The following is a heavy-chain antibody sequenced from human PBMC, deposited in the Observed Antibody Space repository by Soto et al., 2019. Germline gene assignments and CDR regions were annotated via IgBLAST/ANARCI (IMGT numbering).Heavy chain of an antibody. CDR2: IWYDGSNK. V-gene: IGHV3-33*01. D-gene: IGHD1-26*01. CDR3: ARGGCGEMALSHDAFDI. CDR1: GFTFSSYG. Sequence: QVQLVESGGGVVQPGRSLRLSCAASGFTFSSYGMHWVRQAPGKGLEWVAVIWYDGSNKYYADSVKGRFTISRDNSKNTLYLQMNSLRAEDTAVYYCARGGCGEMALSHDAFDIWGQGTMVTVSS. J-gene: IGHJ3*02.